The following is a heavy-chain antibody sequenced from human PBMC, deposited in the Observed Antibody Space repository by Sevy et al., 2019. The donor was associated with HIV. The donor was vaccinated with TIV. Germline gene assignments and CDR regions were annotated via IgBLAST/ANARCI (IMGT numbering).Heavy chain of an antibody. CDR3: ARDTSIAAAGTLPYYFDY. CDR2: ISSSSSYI. V-gene: IGHV3-21*01. CDR1: GFTFSSYS. Sequence: GGSLRLSCAASGFTFSSYSMNWVRQAPGKGLEWVSSISSSSSYIYYAHSVKGRFTISRDNAKNSLYLQMNSLRAEDTAVYYCARDTSIAAAGTLPYYFDYWGQGTLVTVSS. D-gene: IGHD6-13*01. J-gene: IGHJ4*02.